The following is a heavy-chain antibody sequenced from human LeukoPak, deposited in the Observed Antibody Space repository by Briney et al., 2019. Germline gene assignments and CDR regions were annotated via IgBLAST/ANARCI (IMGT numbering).Heavy chain of an antibody. CDR3: AMSMIGAGGRDI. V-gene: IGHV3-21*01. CDR1: GFTFSSYS. D-gene: IGHD3-22*01. J-gene: IGHJ3*02. Sequence: GGSLRLSCAASGFTFSSYSMNWVRQAPGKGLEWVSSISSSSSYIYYADTVKGRFTISRDNAKNSLYLQMNSLRAEDTAVYYCAMSMIGAGGRDIWGQGTMVTVSS. CDR2: ISSSSSYI.